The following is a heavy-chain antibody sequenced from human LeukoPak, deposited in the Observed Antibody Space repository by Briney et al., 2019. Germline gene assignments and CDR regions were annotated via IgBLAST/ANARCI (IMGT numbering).Heavy chain of an antibody. D-gene: IGHD6-6*01. J-gene: IGHJ4*02. Sequence: GGSLRLSCAASGFTFDDYTMHWVRQAPGKGLEWVSLISWNGYGTYYADSMKGRFTISRDNSKNSLYLQMNSLRTEDTALYYCAKERGSSGYFDYWGQGTLVTVSS. CDR3: AKERGSSGYFDY. CDR1: GFTFDDYT. V-gene: IGHV3-43*01. CDR2: ISWNGYGT.